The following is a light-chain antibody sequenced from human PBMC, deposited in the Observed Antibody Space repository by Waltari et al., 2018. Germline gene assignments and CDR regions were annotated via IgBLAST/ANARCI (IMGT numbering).Light chain of an antibody. V-gene: IGLV1-40*01. CDR2: GRT. CDR1: GSNIGAGYD. Sequence: QSVLTQPPSVSGAPGQRVTISCTGSGSNIGAGYDVHWYQQLPRAAPKLLIYGRTCRPLGVPARFFGSTSGTSASLAITGLLSADEADYICATWDDSLNAWIFGGGTRLTVL. CDR3: ATWDDSLNAWI. J-gene: IGLJ2*01.